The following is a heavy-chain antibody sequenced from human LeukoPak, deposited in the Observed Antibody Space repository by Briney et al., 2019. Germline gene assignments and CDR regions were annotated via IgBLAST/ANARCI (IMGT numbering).Heavy chain of an antibody. CDR1: GYTFTGYH. J-gene: IGHJ4*02. CDR2: INPNSGGT. D-gene: IGHD5-24*01. V-gene: IGHV1-2*02. Sequence: ASVKVSCKASGYTFTGYHMHWVRQAPGQGLEWMGWINPNSGGTNYAQKFQGRVTMTRDTSISTAYMELSRLRSDDTAVYYCARDLGMATITSVDYWGQGTLVTVSS. CDR3: ARDLGMATITSVDY.